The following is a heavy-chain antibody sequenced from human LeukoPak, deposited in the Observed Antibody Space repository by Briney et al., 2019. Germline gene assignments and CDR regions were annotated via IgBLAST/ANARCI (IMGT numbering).Heavy chain of an antibody. J-gene: IGHJ4*02. CDR3: ARDTPLYSSGWYYFDY. CDR1: GYTFTGYG. Sequence: GASVKVSCTASGYTFTGYGISWVRQAPGQGLEWMGWISAYNGNTNYAQKLQGRVTMTTDTSTSTAYMELRSLRSDDTAVYYCARDTPLYSSGWYYFDYWGQGTLVTVSS. CDR2: ISAYNGNT. D-gene: IGHD6-19*01. V-gene: IGHV1-18*04.